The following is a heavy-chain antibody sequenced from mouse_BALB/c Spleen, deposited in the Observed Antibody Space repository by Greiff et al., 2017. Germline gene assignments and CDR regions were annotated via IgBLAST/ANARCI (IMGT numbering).Heavy chain of an antibody. CDR1: GFNIKDTY. D-gene: IGHD2-4*01. Sequence: VHVKQSGAELVKPGASVKLSCTASGFNIKDTYMHWVKQRPEQGLEWIGRIDPANGNTKYDPKFQGKATITADTSSNTAYLQLSSLTSEDTAVYYCARYDYGSNYFDYWGQGTTLTVSS. J-gene: IGHJ2*01. CDR2: IDPANGNT. CDR3: ARYDYGSNYFDY. V-gene: IGHV14-3*02.